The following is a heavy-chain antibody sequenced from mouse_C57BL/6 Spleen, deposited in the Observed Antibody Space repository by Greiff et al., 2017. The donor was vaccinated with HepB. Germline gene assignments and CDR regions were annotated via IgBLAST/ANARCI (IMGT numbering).Heavy chain of an antibody. V-gene: IGHV1-54*01. J-gene: IGHJ2*01. CDR1: GYAFTNYL. CDR3: ARNGYYDYFDY. CDR2: INPGSGGT. D-gene: IGHD2-3*01. Sequence: VQLQESGAELVRPGTSVKVSCKASGYAFTNYLIEWVKQRPGQGLEWIGVINPGSGGTNYNEKFKGKATLTADKSSSTAYMQLSSRTSEDSAVYFCARNGYYDYFDYWGQGTTLTVSS.